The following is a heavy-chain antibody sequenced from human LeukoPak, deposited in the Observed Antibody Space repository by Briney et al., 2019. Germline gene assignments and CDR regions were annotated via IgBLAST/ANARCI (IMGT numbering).Heavy chain of an antibody. CDR1: GYTFTSYG. V-gene: IGHV1-18*01. CDR3: ARVPYYYDSSGYYGTLGWFDP. Sequence: ASEKVSCKASGYTFTSYGISWVRQAPGQGLEWMGWISAYNGNTNYAQKLQGRVTMTTDTSTSTAYMELRSLRSDDTAVYYCARVPYYYDSSGYYGTLGWFDPWGQGTLVTVSS. D-gene: IGHD3-22*01. J-gene: IGHJ5*02. CDR2: ISAYNGNT.